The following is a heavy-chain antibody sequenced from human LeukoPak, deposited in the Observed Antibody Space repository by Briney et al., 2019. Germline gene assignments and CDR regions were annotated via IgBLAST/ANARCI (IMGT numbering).Heavy chain of an antibody. V-gene: IGHV1-2*02. Sequence: GASVKVSCKASGYTFTGYYMHWVRQAPGQGLEWMGWINPNSGGTNYAQKFQGRVTMTRDTSISTAYMELSRLRSDDTAVYYCARVYQRRVIAAAGYWGQGTLVTVSS. CDR2: INPNSGGT. CDR1: GYTFTGYY. D-gene: IGHD6-13*01. CDR3: ARVYQRRVIAAAGY. J-gene: IGHJ4*02.